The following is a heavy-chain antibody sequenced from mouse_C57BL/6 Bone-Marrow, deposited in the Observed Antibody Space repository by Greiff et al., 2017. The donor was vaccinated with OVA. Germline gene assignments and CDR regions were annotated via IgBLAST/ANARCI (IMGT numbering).Heavy chain of an antibody. Sequence: EVQLQESGAELVRPGASVKLSCTASGFTITDDYMHWVKQRPEQGLEWIGWLDPENGDTEYASKFQGKATITADTSSNTAYLQLSSLTSEDTAVYYCTPCDYGRSCDAYWGRGTLVTVSA. CDR3: TPCDYGRSCDAY. CDR1: GFTITDDY. J-gene: IGHJ3*01. CDR2: LDPENGDT. V-gene: IGHV14-4*01. D-gene: IGHD1-1*01.